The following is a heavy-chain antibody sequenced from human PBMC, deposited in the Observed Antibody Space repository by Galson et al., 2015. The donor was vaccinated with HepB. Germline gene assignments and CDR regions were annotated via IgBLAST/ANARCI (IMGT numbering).Heavy chain of an antibody. J-gene: IGHJ4*02. CDR2: ISAFTGST. Sequence: VKVSCKASGYMFTSHGFSWVRQAPGQGLEWVGWISAFTGSTNYAQKFQDRVTMTTDKSTRTAYMELRSLRIDDTAVYYCARDLFSPDLTPLDYWGQGALVTVFS. CDR3: ARDLFSPDLTPLDY. V-gene: IGHV1-18*01. CDR1: GYMFTSHG. D-gene: IGHD1-14*01.